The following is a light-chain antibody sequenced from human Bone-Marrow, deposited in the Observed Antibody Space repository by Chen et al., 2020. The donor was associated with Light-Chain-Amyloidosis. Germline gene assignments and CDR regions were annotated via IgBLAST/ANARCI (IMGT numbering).Light chain of an antibody. V-gene: IGLV6-57*01. J-gene: IGLJ3*02. CDR2: EDD. Sequence: NFMLTQPHSVSESPGKTVIISCTRSSGSIATNYVQWYQQRLGSSPTTVIYEDDQRPSGVPDRFSGSVDRSSNSASLTISGLKTEDEADYYCQSYQGSSQGVFGGGTKLTGL. CDR1: SGSIATNY. CDR3: QSYQGSSQGV.